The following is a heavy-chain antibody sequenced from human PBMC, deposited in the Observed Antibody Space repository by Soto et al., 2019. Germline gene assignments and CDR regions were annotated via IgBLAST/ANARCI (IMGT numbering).Heavy chain of an antibody. CDR3: ARHYDSSGYNCDY. CDR2: IYYSGST. J-gene: IGHJ4*02. Sequence: QVQLQESGPGLVKPSQTLSLTCTVSAGSISSGGYYWSWIRQHPGKGLEWIGYIYYSGSTYYNPSLKRRVTISVDPAKDQFSLKLSTVTAADTAVDYCARHYDSSGYNCDYWGQGTLVGVAS. D-gene: IGHD3-22*01. V-gene: IGHV4-31*03. CDR1: AGSISSGGYY.